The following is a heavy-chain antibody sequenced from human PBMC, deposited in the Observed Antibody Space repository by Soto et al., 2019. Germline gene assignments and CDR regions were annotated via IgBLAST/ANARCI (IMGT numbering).Heavy chain of an antibody. CDR2: ISGSGGST. V-gene: IGHV3-23*01. D-gene: IGHD3-16*02. CDR3: AKVHDIMITFGGVIAQNTFDV. J-gene: IGHJ3*01. CDR1: GFTFSSYA. Sequence: GGSLRLSCAASGFTFSSYAMSWVRQAPGKGLEWVSAISGSGGSTYYADSVKGRFTISRDNSKNTLYLQMNSLRAEDTAVYYCAKVHDIMITFGGVIAQNTFDVWGQGTMVTVSS.